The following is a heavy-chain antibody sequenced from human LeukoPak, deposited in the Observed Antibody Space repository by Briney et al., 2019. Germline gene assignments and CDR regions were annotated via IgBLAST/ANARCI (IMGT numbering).Heavy chain of an antibody. CDR2: IKQDGSER. CDR3: ARPRWLQFGPHDS. J-gene: IGHJ4*02. Sequence: GGSLRLSCAASGFTLSTLWMSWVRQAPGKGLEWVANIKQDGSERHYVDSVKGRFTISRDNAKNSLYLQMNSLRAEDTAVYYCARPRWLQFGPHDSWGQGTLVTVSS. V-gene: IGHV3-7*01. D-gene: IGHD5-24*01. CDR1: GFTLSTLW.